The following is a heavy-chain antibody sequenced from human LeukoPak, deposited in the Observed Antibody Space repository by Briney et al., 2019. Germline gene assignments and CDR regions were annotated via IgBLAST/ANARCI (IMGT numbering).Heavy chain of an antibody. V-gene: IGHV4-38-2*02. Sequence: PSETLSLTCTVSGYSISSGCYWGWIRQPPGRGLEWIASIYHSGSTYYNPSLKSRFTISVDTSNNQFSLKLSSMTAADTAVYYCARRGGSGWYFDYWGQGTLVTVSS. D-gene: IGHD6-19*01. CDR3: ARRGGSGWYFDY. CDR2: IYHSGST. CDR1: GYSISSGCY. J-gene: IGHJ4*02.